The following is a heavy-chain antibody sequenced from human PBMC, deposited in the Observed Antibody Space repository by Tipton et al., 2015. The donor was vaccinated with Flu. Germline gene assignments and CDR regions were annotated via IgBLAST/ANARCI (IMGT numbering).Heavy chain of an antibody. CDR3: ARHTGDSVRGIIDY. J-gene: IGHJ4*02. CDR2: IYHSGTT. V-gene: IGHV4-38-2*01. Sequence: TLSLTCDVSGYSITSAYYWGWVRQPPGQGLEWIGSIYHSGTTYYNPSLKSRVIISVDTSKNQFSLKLSSVTAADTAVYYCARHTGDSVRGIIDYWGQGTLVTVSS. D-gene: IGHD3-10*02. CDR1: GYSITSAYY.